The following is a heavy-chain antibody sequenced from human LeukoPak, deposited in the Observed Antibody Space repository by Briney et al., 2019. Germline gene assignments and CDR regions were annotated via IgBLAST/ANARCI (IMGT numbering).Heavy chain of an antibody. Sequence: SETLSLTCAVSGGSISSAGYSWGWIRQPPGKGLEWIGYIFHSGTTYYNPSLKSRVTISVDTSKNQFSLKLSSVTAADTAVYYCARDRGYYDSSGIHYYYYYGMDVWGQGTTVTVSS. D-gene: IGHD3-22*01. V-gene: IGHV4-30-2*01. CDR2: IFHSGTT. CDR1: GGSISSAGYS. J-gene: IGHJ6*02. CDR3: ARDRGYYDSSGIHYYYYYGMDV.